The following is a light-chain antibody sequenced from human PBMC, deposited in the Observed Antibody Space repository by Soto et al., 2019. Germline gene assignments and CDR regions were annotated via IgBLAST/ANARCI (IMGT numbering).Light chain of an antibody. V-gene: IGKV3-20*01. CDR2: DAS. Sequence: VLTQSPVTLSLSPGERATLSCRASQSFRGLLAWYQQKPGQAPRLLIYDASSRATGIPDRFSGSGSGTDFTLTISRLEPEDFAVYYCQQYGSSPGLFTFGPGTKVDIK. J-gene: IGKJ3*01. CDR1: QSFRGL. CDR3: QQYGSSPGLFT.